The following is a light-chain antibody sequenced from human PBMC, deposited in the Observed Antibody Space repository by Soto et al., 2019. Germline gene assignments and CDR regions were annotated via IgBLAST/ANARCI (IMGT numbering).Light chain of an antibody. Sequence: EVLLTQSPATVSLSPGERATLSCRASQSVNSDLTWYQHKPGQAPRLLISDASNRATGIPDRFSGSGSGTDFILTISSLEPEDFAIYYCQQRDNWPPTFGPGTTVDI. V-gene: IGKV3-11*01. CDR2: DAS. CDR3: QQRDNWPPT. J-gene: IGKJ3*01. CDR1: QSVNSD.